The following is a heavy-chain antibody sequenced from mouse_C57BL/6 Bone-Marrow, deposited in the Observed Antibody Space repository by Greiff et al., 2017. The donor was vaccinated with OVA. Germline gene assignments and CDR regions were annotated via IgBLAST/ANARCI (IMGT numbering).Heavy chain of an antibody. D-gene: IGHD2-1*01. CDR1: GFTFSSYG. J-gene: IGHJ3*01. V-gene: IGHV5-6*01. Sequence: DVQLVESGGDLVKPGGSLKLSCAASGFTFSSYGMSWVRQTPDKRLEWVATISSGGSYTYYPDSVKGRFTISRDNAKNTLYLQMSSLKSEDTAMYYCARHRGNYQAWFAYWGQGTLVTVSA. CDR2: ISSGGSYT. CDR3: ARHRGNYQAWFAY.